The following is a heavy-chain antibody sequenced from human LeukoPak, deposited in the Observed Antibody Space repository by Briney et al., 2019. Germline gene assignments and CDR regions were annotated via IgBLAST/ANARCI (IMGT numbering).Heavy chain of an antibody. CDR1: GGSFSGYY. J-gene: IGHJ4*02. Sequence: PSETLSLTCAVYGGSFSGYYWSWIRQPPGKGLEWVGEINHIGSTNYNPSLKSRVTISVDTSKNQFSLKLSSVTAADTAVYYCARGPDIVATIPHYWGQGTLVTVSS. D-gene: IGHD5-12*01. V-gene: IGHV4-34*01. CDR3: ARGPDIVATIPHY. CDR2: INHIGST.